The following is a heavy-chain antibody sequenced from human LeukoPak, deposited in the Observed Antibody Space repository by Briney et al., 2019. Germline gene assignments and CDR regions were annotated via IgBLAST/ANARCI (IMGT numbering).Heavy chain of an antibody. CDR1: GFTFSTCG. CDR3: AKNWNYDY. Sequence: TGGSLRLSCAASGFTFSTCGMHWVRQAPGKGLEWVAVIWYDGSNEYYADSVKGRFTISRDNSNNTLYLQMNSLRAEDTAVYYCAKNWNYDYWGQGTLVTVSS. J-gene: IGHJ4*02. V-gene: IGHV3-33*06. D-gene: IGHD1-7*01. CDR2: IWYDGSNE.